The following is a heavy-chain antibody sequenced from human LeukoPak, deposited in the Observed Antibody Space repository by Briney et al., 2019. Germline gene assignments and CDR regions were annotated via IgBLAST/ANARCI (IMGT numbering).Heavy chain of an antibody. D-gene: IGHD3-16*01. CDR3: ASPGMTTWGVFDY. J-gene: IGHJ4*02. CDR2: IYYSGTT. V-gene: IGHV4-39*01. CDR1: GGSISSSSYY. Sequence: SETLSLTCTVSGGSISSSSYYWGWIRQPPGKGLEWIGSIYYSGTTYYKPSLKSRVTISVDTSKNQFSLKLSSVTAADTAVYYCASPGMTTWGVFDYWGQGTLVTVSS.